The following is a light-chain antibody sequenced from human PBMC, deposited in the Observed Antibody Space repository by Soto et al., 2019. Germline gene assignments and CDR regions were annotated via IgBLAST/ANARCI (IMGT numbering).Light chain of an antibody. V-gene: IGLV6-57*01. Sequence: NFMLTQPHSVSESPGKTVTISCTRSSGSIASNYVQWYQQRPGTSPTTVIYDDNQRPSGVPDRFSGSIDTSSNSASLTIPGLKTEDEAGYYCQAYYSSNHQVFGGGTKLTVL. J-gene: IGLJ3*02. CDR3: QAYYSSNHQV. CDR1: SGSIASNY. CDR2: DDN.